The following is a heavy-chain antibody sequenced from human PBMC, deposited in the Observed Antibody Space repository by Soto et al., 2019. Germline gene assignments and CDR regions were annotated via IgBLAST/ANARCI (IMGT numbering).Heavy chain of an antibody. Sequence: PGGSLRLSCETSGFIFRSYGMHWVRQAPGKGLEWVAVVWYDGSNKEYGESVKGRFTISRDNSKNTLYLQMNNLRADGTAVYYCARVGYCTSTSSNCPFESWGQGTLVTVSS. CDR1: GFIFRSYG. V-gene: IGHV3-33*03. CDR3: ARVGYCTSTSSNCPFES. J-gene: IGHJ4*02. D-gene: IGHD2-2*01. CDR2: VWYDGSNK.